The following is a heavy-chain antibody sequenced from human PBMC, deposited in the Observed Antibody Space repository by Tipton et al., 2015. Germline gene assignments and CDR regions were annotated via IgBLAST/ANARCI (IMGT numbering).Heavy chain of an antibody. Sequence: TLSLTCTVSGDSMRDFYWNWLRQSPGNRLEWIGLTDYRGSTKLNLSLKSRVTISVDTSKNQFSLKLSSVTAADTAVYYCARDVDDYGGNSGPREYYGKDVWGQGTTVTVSS. V-gene: IGHV4-59*01. D-gene: IGHD4-23*01. CDR1: GDSMRDFY. J-gene: IGHJ6*02. CDR3: ARDVDDYGGNSGPREYYGKDV. CDR2: TDYRGST.